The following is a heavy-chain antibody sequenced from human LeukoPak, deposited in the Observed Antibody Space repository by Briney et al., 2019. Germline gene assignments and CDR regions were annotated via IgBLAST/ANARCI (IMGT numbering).Heavy chain of an antibody. D-gene: IGHD2-2*01. V-gene: IGHV3-30*02. Sequence: GGSLRLSCAASGFTFSSYGIHWVRQAPGKGLEWVSFIRFDGSNKYYADSVKGRFTISRDNSKNTLYVQMNSLRAEDTAVYYWAKDRTTFIVVVPAAAPDYWGQGTLVTVSS. CDR2: IRFDGSNK. CDR1: GFTFSSYG. CDR3: AKDRTTFIVVVPAAAPDY. J-gene: IGHJ4*02.